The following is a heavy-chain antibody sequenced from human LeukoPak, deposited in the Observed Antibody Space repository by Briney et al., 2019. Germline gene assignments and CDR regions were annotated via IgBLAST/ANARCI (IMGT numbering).Heavy chain of an antibody. CDR2: INAYNGNT. J-gene: IGHJ4*02. D-gene: IGHD5-12*01. CDR1: GYTFTSYG. CDR3: ARVSGYDLIDY. Sequence: GASVKVSCKASGYTFTSYGISWVRQAPGHGLEWVGWINAYNGNTNYAQKLKGRVTMTTDTSTSTAYMELRSLRSDDTAVYYCARVSGYDLIDYWGQGTLVTVSS. V-gene: IGHV1-18*01.